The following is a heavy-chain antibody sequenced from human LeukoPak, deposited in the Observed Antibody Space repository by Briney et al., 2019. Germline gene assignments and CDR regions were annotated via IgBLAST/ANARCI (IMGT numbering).Heavy chain of an antibody. D-gene: IGHD3-10*01. CDR1: GGSISSYY. Sequence: SQTLSLTCAVSGGSISSYYWSWIRQPPGKGLEWIGYIYYSGSTNYNPSLKSRVTISVDTSKNQFSLKLSSVTAADTAVYYCARQYYYGSGSYFPPDGWFDPWGQGTLVTVSS. CDR3: ARQYYYGSGSYFPPDGWFDP. J-gene: IGHJ5*02. CDR2: IYYSGST. V-gene: IGHV4-59*08.